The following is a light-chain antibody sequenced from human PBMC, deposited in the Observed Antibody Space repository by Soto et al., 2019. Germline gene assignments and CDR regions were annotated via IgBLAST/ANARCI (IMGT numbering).Light chain of an antibody. J-gene: IGKJ3*01. V-gene: IGKV3-20*01. Sequence: EIVLTQSPGTLSLSPGERATLSCRASQSVSRSYLAWYQQKPGQAPRLLIYGASGRATGIPDRFSGSGSGTDFTLTISKLEPEYSAVYYCQQYDGSPPFTFGPGTKVDIK. CDR1: QSVSRSY. CDR2: GAS. CDR3: QQYDGSPPFT.